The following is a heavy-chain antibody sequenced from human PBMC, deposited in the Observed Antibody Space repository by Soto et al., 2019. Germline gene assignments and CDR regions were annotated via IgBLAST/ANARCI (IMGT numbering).Heavy chain of an antibody. CDR2: IDSFSTYI. J-gene: IGHJ4*02. Sequence: LRLSCAASGFTFSSYPVNWVRQAPGKGLEWVSSIDSFSTYIYYADSVRGRFTISRDNAKNSLYLQMHSLRAVDTAVYYCARDIAAAGSFDYWGQGTLVTVSS. D-gene: IGHD6-13*01. CDR3: ARDIAAAGSFDY. V-gene: IGHV3-21*01. CDR1: GFTFSSYP.